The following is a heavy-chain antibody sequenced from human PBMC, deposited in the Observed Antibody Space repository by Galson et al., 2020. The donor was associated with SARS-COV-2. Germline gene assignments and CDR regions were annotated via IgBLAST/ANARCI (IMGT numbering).Heavy chain of an antibody. CDR1: GFTLDDYG. V-gene: IGHV3-20*04. D-gene: IGHD3-10*01. Sequence: GGSLRLSCAASGFTLDDYGMTWVRQAPGKGLEWVSGIHWRGDTTGYADSVRGRFTISRDNAKNFLYLQMNSLRAEDTALYYCARVGSRVQGAYDAFDIWGQGTLVTVSS. CDR2: IHWRGDTT. CDR3: ARVGSRVQGAYDAFDI. J-gene: IGHJ3*02.